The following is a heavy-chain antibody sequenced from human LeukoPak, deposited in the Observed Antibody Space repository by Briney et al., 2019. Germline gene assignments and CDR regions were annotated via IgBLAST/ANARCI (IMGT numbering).Heavy chain of an antibody. J-gene: IGHJ5*02. V-gene: IGHV1-2*02. D-gene: IGHD3-10*01. CDR2: INPNSGGT. CDR3: ARNDYYGSGTNNWFDP. CDR1: GYTFTGYY. Sequence: ASVKVSCKASGYTFTGYYMHWVRQATGQGLEWMGWINPNSGGTNYAQKFQGRVTMTRDTSISTAYMELSRLRSDDTAVYYCARNDYYGSGTNNWFDPWGQGTLVTVSS.